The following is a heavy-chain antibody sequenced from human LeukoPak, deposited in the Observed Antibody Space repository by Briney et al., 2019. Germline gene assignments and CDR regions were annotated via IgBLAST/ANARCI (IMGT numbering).Heavy chain of an antibody. V-gene: IGHV3-30*04. CDR3: ARTTSMVRGAPPRY. CDR2: ISYDGSNK. J-gene: IGHJ4*02. CDR1: GFTFSSYA. Sequence: PGGSLRLSCAASGFTFSSYAMHWVRQAPGKGPEWVAVISYDGSNKYYADSVKGRFTISRDNSKNTLYLQMNSLRAEDTAVYYCARTTSMVRGAPPRYWGQGTLVTVSS. D-gene: IGHD3-10*01.